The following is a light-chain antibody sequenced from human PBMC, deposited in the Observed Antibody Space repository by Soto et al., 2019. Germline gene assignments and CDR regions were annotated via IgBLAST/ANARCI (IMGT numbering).Light chain of an antibody. J-gene: IGKJ1*01. V-gene: IGKV3-11*01. CDR1: QYVGTR. Sequence: VLTQSPATLSLSPGKRATLSCRASQYVGTRLAWYQHKPGQAPRLLIYYTSNRATGIPARFSGSGSGSDFTLTINSLAPEDFAIYYCHQRQSWPRTFGQGTKVDIK. CDR3: HQRQSWPRT. CDR2: YTS.